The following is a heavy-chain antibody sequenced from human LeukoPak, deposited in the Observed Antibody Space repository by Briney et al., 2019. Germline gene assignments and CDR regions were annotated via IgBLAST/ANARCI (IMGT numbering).Heavy chain of an antibody. CDR2: IRDSANSK. Sequence: GGSLRLSCAASGFMFSSYGMHWVRQPPGKGLEWVAFIRDSANSKYYADSVRGRLTISRDNTKDTLYLQMDSLRDEDTGLYYCAKGYGGSSGALDLWGRGTMVIVSS. CDR3: AKGYGGSSGALDL. D-gene: IGHD4-23*01. CDR1: GFMFSSYG. J-gene: IGHJ3*01. V-gene: IGHV3-30*02.